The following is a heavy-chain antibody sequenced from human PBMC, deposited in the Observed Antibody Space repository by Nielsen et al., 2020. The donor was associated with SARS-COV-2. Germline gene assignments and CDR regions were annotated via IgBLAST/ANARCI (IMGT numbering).Heavy chain of an antibody. J-gene: IGHJ4*02. V-gene: IGHV3-9*01. D-gene: IGHD6-13*01. CDR2: ISWNSGSI. Sequence: APGKGLEWVSGISWNSGSIGYADSVKGRFTISRDNAKNSLYLQMNSLRAEDTALYYCAKIAAAGTASYWGQGTLVTVSS. CDR3: AKIAAAGTASY.